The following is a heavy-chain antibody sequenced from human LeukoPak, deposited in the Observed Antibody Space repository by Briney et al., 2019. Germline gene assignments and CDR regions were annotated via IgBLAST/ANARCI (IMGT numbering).Heavy chain of an antibody. CDR2: IKAGNGDT. V-gene: IGHV1-3*01. CDR1: GYIFTKYV. J-gene: IGHJ4*02. D-gene: IGHD2-21*01. CDR3: VRDDCGDTCYPGGY. Sequence: GASVKVSCKASGYIFTKYVVHWVRQAPGQRPEWMGWIKAGNGDTKYSQNFQGRLTITRDTSASTVYMELSSLTSEDTGLYCCVRDDCGDTCYPGGYWGQGTLVTVSS.